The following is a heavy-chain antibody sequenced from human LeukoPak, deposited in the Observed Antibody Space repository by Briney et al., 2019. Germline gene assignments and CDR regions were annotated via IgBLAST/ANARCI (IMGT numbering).Heavy chain of an antibody. J-gene: IGHJ4*02. CDR1: GFTFSSYW. D-gene: IGHD3-10*01. V-gene: IGHV3-74*01. CDR2: INSDGSST. CDR3: ARETYGSGSYFAIRGPDSGY. Sequence: GGSLRLSCAASGFTFSSYWMHWVRQAPGKGLVWVSRINSDGSSTSYADSVKGRFTISRDNAKNTLYLQMNSLRAEDTAVYYCARETYGSGSYFAIRGPDSGYWGQGTLVTVSS.